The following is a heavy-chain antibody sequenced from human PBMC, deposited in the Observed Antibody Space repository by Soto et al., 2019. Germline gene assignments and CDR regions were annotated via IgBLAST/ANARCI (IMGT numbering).Heavy chain of an antibody. CDR3: AGNDIAVAGNDY. D-gene: IGHD6-19*01. J-gene: IGHJ4*02. CDR1: GGSISSYY. V-gene: IGHV4-59*01. Sequence: QVQLQESGPGLVKPSETLSLTCTVSGGSISSYYWSWIRQPPGKGLEWIGYIYYSGSTNYNPSPKSRVTISVDTSKKQFSLKLSSVTAADTAVYYCAGNDIAVAGNDYWGQGTLVTVSS. CDR2: IYYSGST.